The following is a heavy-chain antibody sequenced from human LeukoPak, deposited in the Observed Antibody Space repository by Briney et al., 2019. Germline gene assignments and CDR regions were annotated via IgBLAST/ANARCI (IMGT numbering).Heavy chain of an antibody. CDR1: GYTFTGYY. V-gene: IGHV1-2*02. CDR2: INPTSGGT. J-gene: IGHJ6*03. D-gene: IGHD1-7*01. Sequence: ASVKVSCKSSGYTFTGYYMHWVRQAPGQGLEGMGWINPTSGGTNYAQKSQGRVTMTRDTSISTAYMELSSLRSDDNAVYYCAREAWNSEDYYYYMDVWGKGPTVTVSS. CDR3: AREAWNSEDYYYYMDV.